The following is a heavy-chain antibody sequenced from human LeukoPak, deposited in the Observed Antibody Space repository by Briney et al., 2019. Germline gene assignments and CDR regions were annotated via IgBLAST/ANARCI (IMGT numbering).Heavy chain of an antibody. CDR3: AIRFKEGIQLWLNY. CDR1: GYTFTSYG. Sequence: ASVKVSCKASGYTFTSYGISWVRQAPGQGLEWVGWIGAYNGNTNHAQKFQGRVTMTTDTSTRTAYMELRSLRSDDTAVYYCAIRFKEGIQLWLNYWGQGTLVTVSS. J-gene: IGHJ4*02. CDR2: IGAYNGNT. D-gene: IGHD5-18*01. V-gene: IGHV1-18*01.